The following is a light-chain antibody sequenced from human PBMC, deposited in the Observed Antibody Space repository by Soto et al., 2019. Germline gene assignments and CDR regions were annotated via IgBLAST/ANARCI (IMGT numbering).Light chain of an antibody. V-gene: IGKV3-20*01. Sequence: EIVLTQSPGTLSLSPGERATLSCRASQSVSSSYLAWYQQKPGQAPRLLIYGASSRATGLPDRFSGSGSGTEFTLTISRLEPEDFAVYYCQQYGSSPQTFGQGTRLEIK. CDR2: GAS. CDR1: QSVSSSY. CDR3: QQYGSSPQT. J-gene: IGKJ5*01.